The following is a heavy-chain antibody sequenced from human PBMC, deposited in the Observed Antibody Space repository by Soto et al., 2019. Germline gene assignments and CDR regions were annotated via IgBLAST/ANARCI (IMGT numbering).Heavy chain of an antibody. Sequence: QVQVVDSGGGVVQPGGSLRLSCVASGFSFSTYGMHWVRQAPGKGLEWVTFISNDGSNEKYADSVKGRFIIARDNSKNTVYLQMNSLRDEDTAVYYCTKAPLRDRGKYFDYWGQGTLVTVSS. D-gene: IGHD3-10*01. J-gene: IGHJ4*02. V-gene: IGHV3-30*18. CDR2: ISNDGSNE. CDR1: GFSFSTYG. CDR3: TKAPLRDRGKYFDY.